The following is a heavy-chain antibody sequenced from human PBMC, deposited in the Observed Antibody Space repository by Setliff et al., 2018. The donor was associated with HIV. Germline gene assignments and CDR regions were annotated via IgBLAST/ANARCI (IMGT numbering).Heavy chain of an antibody. J-gene: IGHJ6*03. D-gene: IGHD4-17*01. V-gene: IGHV4-4*07. CDR3: ARHCGGRLRYYYYMDV. Sequence: SETLSLTCTVSGGSINTYYWSWIRQPAGRGLEWIGRIYTSGSTKYNPSLKSRVTMSIDTSKNQFSLKLSSVTAADTAVYYCARHCGGRLRYYYYMDVWGKGTTVTVSS. CDR1: GGSINTYY. CDR2: IYTSGST.